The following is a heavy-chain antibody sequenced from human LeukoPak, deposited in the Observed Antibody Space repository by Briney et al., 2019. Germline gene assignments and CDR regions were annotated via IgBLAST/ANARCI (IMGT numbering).Heavy chain of an antibody. CDR1: GGSISSYY. Sequence: SETLSLTCTVSGGSISSYYWSWIRQPPGKGLEWIGYIYYSGSTNYNPSLKSRVTISVDTSKNQFSVKLSSVTAADTALYYCARDPRYGVGYMDVWGKGTTVTVSS. J-gene: IGHJ6*03. V-gene: IGHV4-59*01. D-gene: IGHD4-17*01. CDR2: IYYSGST. CDR3: ARDPRYGVGYMDV.